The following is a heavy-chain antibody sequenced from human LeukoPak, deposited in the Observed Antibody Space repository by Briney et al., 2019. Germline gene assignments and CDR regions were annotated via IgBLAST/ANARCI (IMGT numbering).Heavy chain of an antibody. Sequence: ASVKVSCKASGYTFTSYGISWVRQAPGQGLEWMGWISAYNGNTNYAQKLQGRVTMTTDTSTNTAYVELRSLRSDDTAVYYCGRERGYYYDSSGPLLAAFDIWGQGTMVTVSS. CDR2: ISAYNGNT. CDR3: GRERGYYYDSSGPLLAAFDI. V-gene: IGHV1-18*01. CDR1: GYTFTSYG. J-gene: IGHJ3*02. D-gene: IGHD3-22*01.